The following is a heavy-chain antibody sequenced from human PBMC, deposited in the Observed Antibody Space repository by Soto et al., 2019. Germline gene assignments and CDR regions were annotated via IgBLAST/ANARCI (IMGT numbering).Heavy chain of an antibody. D-gene: IGHD2-21*01. CDR2: IFYSGAT. Sequence: SETLSLTCTVSGDSINNDDHFWTWIRQRPGQGLEWIGYIFYSGATYYNPSLKARVTISIDKSRKYFSLDPSSVTAADTAVYYCMTTNGAYSCESSYWGQGTLVTVSS. J-gene: IGHJ4*02. CDR3: MTTNGAYSCESSY. V-gene: IGHV4-30-4*08. CDR1: GDSINNDDHF.